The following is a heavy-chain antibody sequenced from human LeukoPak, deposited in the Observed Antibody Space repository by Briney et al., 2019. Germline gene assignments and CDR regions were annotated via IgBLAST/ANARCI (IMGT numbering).Heavy chain of an antibody. D-gene: IGHD1-26*01. V-gene: IGHV4-59*08. CDR1: GGSISSYY. CDR2: IYCSGST. CDR3: ACQGGGTDY. Sequence: SETLSLTCTVSGGSISSYYWSWIRQPPGKGLEWIGYIYCSGSTNYNPSLKSRVTISVDTSKNQFSLKLSSVTAADTAVYYCACQGGGTDYWGQGTLVTVSS. J-gene: IGHJ4*02.